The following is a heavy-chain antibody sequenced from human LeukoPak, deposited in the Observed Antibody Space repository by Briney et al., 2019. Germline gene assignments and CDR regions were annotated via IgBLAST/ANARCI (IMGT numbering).Heavy chain of an antibody. CDR2: ISGSGGGV. D-gene: IGHD2-21*02. V-gene: IGHV3-23*01. CDR1: GFTFSTDA. Sequence: GGSLRPSCAASGFTFSTDAMSWGCQAPGPGLEWVSAISGSGGGVYYADSVKGLFTISRDNSKNTLYLQMNSLRADHSARYSCGKGSSDWPEVGWGIDYWGQGTLVTVSS. J-gene: IGHJ4*02. CDR3: GKGSSDWPEVGWGIDY.